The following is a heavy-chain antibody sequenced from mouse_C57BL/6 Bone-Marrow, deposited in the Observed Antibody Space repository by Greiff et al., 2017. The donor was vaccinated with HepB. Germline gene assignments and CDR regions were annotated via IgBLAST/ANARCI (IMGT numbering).Heavy chain of an antibody. V-gene: IGHV1-81*01. J-gene: IGHJ4*01. CDR3: ARGDYEAMDY. CDR2: IYPRSGNT. Sequence: QVQLQQSGAELARPGASVKLSCKASGYTFTSYGISWVKQRTGQGLEWIGEIYPRSGNTYYNEKLKGKATLTADKSSSTAYMELRSLTSEDSAVYFCARGDYEAMDYWGQGTSVTVSS. CDR1: GYTFTSYG.